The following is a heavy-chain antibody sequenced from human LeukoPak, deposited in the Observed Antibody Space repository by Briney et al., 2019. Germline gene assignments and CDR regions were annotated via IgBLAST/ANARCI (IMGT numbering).Heavy chain of an antibody. Sequence: SETLSLTCTVSGGSISSYYWSWIRQPAGMGLEWIGRIYTSGSTNYNPSLKSRVTMSVDTSKNQFSLKLSSVTAADTAVYYCAADYDSSGYSPYWGQGTLVTVSS. CDR3: AADYDSSGYSPY. V-gene: IGHV4-4*07. J-gene: IGHJ4*02. D-gene: IGHD3-22*01. CDR1: GGSISSYY. CDR2: IYTSGST.